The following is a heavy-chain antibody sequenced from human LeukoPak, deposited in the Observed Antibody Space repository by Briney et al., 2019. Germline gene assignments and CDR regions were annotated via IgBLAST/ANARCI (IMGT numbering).Heavy chain of an antibody. V-gene: IGHV4-30-4*01. J-gene: IGHJ4*02. CDR1: GGSISSGDYY. CDR3: AAHIVVVPAATVDY. CDR2: IYYSGSN. Sequence: SETLSLTCTVSGGSISSGDYYWSWIRQPPGKGLEWIVYIYYSGSNYYNPSLKSRVTISVDTSKNQFSLKLSSVTAADTAVYSCAAHIVVVPAATVDYWGQGTLVTVSS. D-gene: IGHD2-2*01.